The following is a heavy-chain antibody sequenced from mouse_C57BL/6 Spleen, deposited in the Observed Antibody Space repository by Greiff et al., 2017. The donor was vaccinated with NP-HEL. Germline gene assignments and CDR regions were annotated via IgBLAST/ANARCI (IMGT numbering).Heavy chain of an antibody. J-gene: IGHJ3*01. V-gene: IGHV14-1*01. CDR3: TAYYDGYFFAY. Sequence: EVQLQQSGAELVRPGASVKLSCTASGFNIKDYYMHWVKQRPEQGLEWIGRIDPEDGDTEYAPKFQGKATMTADTSSNTAYLQLSSLTSEDTAVYYCTAYYDGYFFAYWGQGTLVTVSA. D-gene: IGHD2-3*01. CDR2: IDPEDGDT. CDR1: GFNIKDYY.